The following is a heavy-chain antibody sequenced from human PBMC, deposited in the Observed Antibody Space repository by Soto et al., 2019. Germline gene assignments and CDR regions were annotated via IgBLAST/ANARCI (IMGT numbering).Heavy chain of an antibody. D-gene: IGHD3-10*01. CDR2: IYYSGST. V-gene: IGHV4-31*03. Sequence: QVQLQESGPGLVKPSQTLSLTCTVSGGSISSGGYYWSWIRQHPGKGLEWIGYIYYSGSTYYNPSLKSRVTISIDTSKNQFSLKLSSVTAADTAVYYCARDRYGSGSPPFDYWGQGTLVTVSS. CDR3: ARDRYGSGSPPFDY. CDR1: GGSISSGGYY. J-gene: IGHJ4*02.